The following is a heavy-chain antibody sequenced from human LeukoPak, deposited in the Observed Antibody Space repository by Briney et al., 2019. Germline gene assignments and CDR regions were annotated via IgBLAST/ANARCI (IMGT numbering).Heavy chain of an antibody. Sequence: GGSLRLSCVASGFTFSNYWMSWVRQAPGEGLEWMASIKQDGSERYSVGSVKGRFTISRDNAKNSLYLQMNSLRVEDTAVYYCVRESVSGNFDYWGQGTLVTVSS. D-gene: IGHD3-10*01. J-gene: IGHJ4*02. CDR3: VRESVSGNFDY. V-gene: IGHV3-7*03. CDR1: GFTFSNYW. CDR2: IKQDGSER.